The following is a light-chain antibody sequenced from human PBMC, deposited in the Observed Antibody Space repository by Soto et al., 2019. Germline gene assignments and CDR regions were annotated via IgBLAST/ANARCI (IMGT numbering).Light chain of an antibody. V-gene: IGKV3-20*01. CDR3: KQYGYSPPHT. CDR2: DAS. CDR1: QCVSRTY. Sequence: TQVPVNLSVSPGVGATLSCRASQCVSRTYLAWYQQKPGQAPRLLIYDASSRAPDIPDGFSGSGSGTDFTLTVISLEPPGVAVDFFKQYGYSPPHTVGGGTKVDIK. J-gene: IGKJ4*02.